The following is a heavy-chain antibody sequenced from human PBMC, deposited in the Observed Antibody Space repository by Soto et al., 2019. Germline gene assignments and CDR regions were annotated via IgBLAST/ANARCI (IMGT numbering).Heavy chain of an antibody. CDR1: GFGFSVYG. J-gene: IGHJ4*02. Sequence: QVQLVESGGGVVQPGKSLRLSCETSGFGFSVYGMHWFRQAPGKGLEWVAVIWYDASKQFYAASVEGRFTISRDNSKAILYLQMNSLRAEDTAVYYCAAWAEGATEVHWGQGTLVTVSS. D-gene: IGHD2-15*01. V-gene: IGHV3-33*01. CDR3: AAWAEGATEVH. CDR2: IWYDASKQ.